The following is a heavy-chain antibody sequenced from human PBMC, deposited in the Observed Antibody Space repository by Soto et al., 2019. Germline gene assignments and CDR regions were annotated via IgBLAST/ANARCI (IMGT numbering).Heavy chain of an antibody. V-gene: IGHV3-33*01. D-gene: IGHD2-15*01. CDR3: ARVLGGEYYYYYMDV. Sequence: QVQLVESGGGVVQPGRSLRLSCAASGFTFSSYGMHWVRQAPGKGLEWVAVIWYDGSNKYYADSVKGRFTISRDNSKNTLYLQMNSVRAEDTAVYYCARVLGGEYYYYYMDVWGKGTTVTVSS. CDR1: GFTFSSYG. CDR2: IWYDGSNK. J-gene: IGHJ6*03.